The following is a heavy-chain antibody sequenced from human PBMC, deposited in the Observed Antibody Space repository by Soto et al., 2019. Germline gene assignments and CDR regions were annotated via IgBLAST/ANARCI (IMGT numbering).Heavy chain of an antibody. CDR3: ARGYYYDSSGYYSNAYYFDY. CDR2: IIPIFGTA. Sequence: QVQLVQSGAEVKKPGSSVKVSCKASGGTFSSYAISWVRQAPGQGLEWMGGIIPIFGTANHAQKFQGRVTITADESTSTAYMELSSLRSEDTAVYYCARGYYYDSSGYYSNAYYFDYWGQGTLVTVSS. J-gene: IGHJ4*02. D-gene: IGHD3-22*01. CDR1: GGTFSSYA. V-gene: IGHV1-69*01.